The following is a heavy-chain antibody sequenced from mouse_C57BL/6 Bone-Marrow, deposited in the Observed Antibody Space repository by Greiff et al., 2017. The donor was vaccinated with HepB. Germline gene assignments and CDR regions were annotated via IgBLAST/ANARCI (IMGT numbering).Heavy chain of an antibody. CDR3: ARPYYYGSFDY. Sequence: VQLVESGAELARPGASVKLSCKASGYTFTSYGISWVKQRTGQGLEWIGEIYPRSGNTYYNEKFKGKATLTADKSSSTAYMELRSLTSEDSAVYFCARPYYYGSFDYWGQGTTLTVSS. CDR1: GYTFTSYG. J-gene: IGHJ2*01. V-gene: IGHV1-81*01. D-gene: IGHD1-1*01. CDR2: IYPRSGNT.